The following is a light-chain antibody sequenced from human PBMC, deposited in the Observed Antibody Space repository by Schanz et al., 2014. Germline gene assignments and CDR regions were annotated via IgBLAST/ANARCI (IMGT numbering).Light chain of an antibody. V-gene: IGKV3D-20*02. CDR2: GAS. CDR3: QQRSNWPKFT. J-gene: IGKJ3*01. CDR1: QSVSSDS. Sequence: EIVLTQSPGTLSLSPGERATLSCRASQSVSSDSLAWYQQKPGQAPRLLIYGASSRATGIPDRFSGSGSGTDFTLTISALEPEDFAVYHCQQRSNWPKFTFGPGTKVDIK.